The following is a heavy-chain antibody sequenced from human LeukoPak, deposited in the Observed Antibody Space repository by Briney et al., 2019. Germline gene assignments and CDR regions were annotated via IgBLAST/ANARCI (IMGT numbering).Heavy chain of an antibody. D-gene: IGHD1-14*01. J-gene: IGHJ4*02. CDR1: GLTFSTSG. Sequence: PGGSLRLSCTTSGLTFSTSGFNWVRQAPGKGLEWVASIGPTGFDRYHADSIKGRFTIARDNANNFLYLQMDSLRAEDTAVYYCATETNGRHYDYWGQGTLLTVSS. V-gene: IGHV3-21*06. CDR3: ATETNGRHYDY. CDR2: IGPTGFDR.